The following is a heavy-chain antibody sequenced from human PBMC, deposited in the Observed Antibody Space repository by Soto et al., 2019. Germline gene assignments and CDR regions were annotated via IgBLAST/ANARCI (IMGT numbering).Heavy chain of an antibody. CDR3: ARGRYYYGSGSYFPSYYYGMDV. CDR2: INHSGST. J-gene: IGHJ6*02. D-gene: IGHD3-10*01. CDR1: GGSFSGYY. Sequence: SETLSLTCAVHGGSFSGYYWSWIRQPPGKGLEWIGEINHSGSTNYNPSLKSRVTISVDTSKNQFSLKLSSVTAADTAVYYCARGRYYYGSGSYFPSYYYGMDVWGQGTTVTVSS. V-gene: IGHV4-34*01.